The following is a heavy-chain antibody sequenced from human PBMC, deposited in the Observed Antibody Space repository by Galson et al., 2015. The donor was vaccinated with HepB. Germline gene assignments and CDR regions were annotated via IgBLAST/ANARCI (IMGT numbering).Heavy chain of an antibody. Sequence: SLRLSCAASGFTLSGSAMHWVRQAAGKGLEWVGRIRSRAHTYATEYAASVKGRFTISRDDSKNTAYLQMNSLKTEDTAVYYCTRQFPPAPGMAYCGGDCYFGEGGDYWGQGTLVTVSS. D-gene: IGHD2-21*02. J-gene: IGHJ4*02. CDR3: TRQFPPAPGMAYCGGDCYFGEGGDY. CDR1: GFTLSGSA. V-gene: IGHV3-73*01. CDR2: IRSRAHTYAT.